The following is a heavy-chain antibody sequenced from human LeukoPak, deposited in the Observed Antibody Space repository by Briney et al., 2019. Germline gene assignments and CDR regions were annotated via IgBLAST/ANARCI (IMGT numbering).Heavy chain of an antibody. CDR2: IYPGDSDT. Sequence: GESLKISCKGSGYSFTSYWIGWVRQMPGKGLEWMGIIYPGDSDTRYSPSFQGQVTISADKSISTAYLQWSSLKASDTAMYYCASGPISGSGSPDAFDIWGQGTMVTVSS. CDR3: ASGPISGSGSPDAFDI. J-gene: IGHJ3*02. CDR1: GYSFTSYW. D-gene: IGHD5-12*01. V-gene: IGHV5-51*01.